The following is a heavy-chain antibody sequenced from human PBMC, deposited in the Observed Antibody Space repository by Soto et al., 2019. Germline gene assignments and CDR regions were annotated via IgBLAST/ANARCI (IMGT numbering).Heavy chain of an antibody. J-gene: IGHJ4*02. Sequence: QVQLVESGGGSVKPGGSLRLSCAASGFTFSDYYMGWIRQAPGKGLEWLSHINGNGKTVYLADSVKGRFTIFRDNAKKSLYLQLNSLRAEDTALFYCARVQWRVAPPSVSFDYWGQGALVTVSS. V-gene: IGHV3-11*01. CDR1: GFTFSDYY. CDR3: ARVQWRVAPPSVSFDY. CDR2: INGNGKTV. D-gene: IGHD6-19*01.